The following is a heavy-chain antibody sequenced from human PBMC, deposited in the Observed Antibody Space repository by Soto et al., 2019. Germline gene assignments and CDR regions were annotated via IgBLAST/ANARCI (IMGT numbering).Heavy chain of an antibody. CDR3: AKLPYSCSVYYFDN. Sequence: GGSLRLSCAASTFTFSAHAMSWVRQAPGKGLEWVSGISGTSVSTYYADSVKGRFTISRDNSKNTLYLQMNSLKVEDTAVYYCAKLPYSCSVYYFDNWGLGTRVT. CDR1: TFTFSAHA. J-gene: IGHJ4*02. CDR2: ISGTSVST. D-gene: IGHD2-15*01. V-gene: IGHV3-23*01.